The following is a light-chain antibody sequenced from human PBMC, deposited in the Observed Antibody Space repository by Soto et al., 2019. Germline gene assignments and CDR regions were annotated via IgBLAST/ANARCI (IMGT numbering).Light chain of an antibody. CDR3: QQCRNWPLT. Sequence: EIVMTQSPATLSVSPGEGATLSCKASQNVYNNLAWYQQRPCQPPRLLIYDASTRSTGISARFSGSGYGTEFTLNISSLQSEDVAVYFCQQCRNWPLTFGGGTKVEIK. CDR2: DAS. CDR1: QNVYNN. V-gene: IGKV3-15*01. J-gene: IGKJ4*01.